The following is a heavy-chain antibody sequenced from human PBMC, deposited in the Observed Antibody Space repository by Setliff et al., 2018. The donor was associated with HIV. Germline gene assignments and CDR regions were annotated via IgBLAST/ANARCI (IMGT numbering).Heavy chain of an antibody. Sequence: NPSETLSLTCAVSGHSISSGYYWGWIRQPPGKGLEWIGSIYHSGSTYYNPSLKSRVTISVDTSKNQFSLKLSSVTAADTAVYYCARSRPFFDIWGQGTMVTVSS. CDR1: GHSISSGYY. CDR3: ARSRPFFDI. V-gene: IGHV4-38-2*01. J-gene: IGHJ3*02. CDR2: IYHSGST.